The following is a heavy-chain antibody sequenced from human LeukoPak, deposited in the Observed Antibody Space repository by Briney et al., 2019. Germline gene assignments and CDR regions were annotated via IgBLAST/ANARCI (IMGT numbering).Heavy chain of an antibody. D-gene: IGHD1-7*01. CDR3: ATYIPGTTANWFDP. CDR1: GYTFTSYD. J-gene: IGHJ5*02. CDR2: MNPNSGNT. V-gene: IGHV1-8*01. Sequence: GASAKVSCKASGYTFTSYDINWVRQAIGQGLEWMGWMNPNSGNTGYAQKFQGRVTMTRNTSISTAYMELSSLRSEDTAVYYCATYIPGTTANWFDPWGQGTLVTVSS.